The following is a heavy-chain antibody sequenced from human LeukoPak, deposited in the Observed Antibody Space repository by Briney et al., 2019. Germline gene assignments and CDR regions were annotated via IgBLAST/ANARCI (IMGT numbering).Heavy chain of an antibody. D-gene: IGHD1-1*01. J-gene: IGHJ6*02. CDR2: ISYDGVNK. V-gene: IGHV3-30*18. CDR1: GFTFSNYG. CDR3: AKLRELVTYYYYYGLDV. Sequence: GKSLRLSCAASGFTFSNYGMHWVRQAPGKGLEWVALISYDGVNKYYADSVKGRFTISRDNSKNTLYLRMNSMRVEDTALYYCAKLRELVTYYYYYGLDVWGQGTTVTVSS.